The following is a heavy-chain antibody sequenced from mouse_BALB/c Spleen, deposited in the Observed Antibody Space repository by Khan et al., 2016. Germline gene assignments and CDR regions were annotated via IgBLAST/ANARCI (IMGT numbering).Heavy chain of an antibody. Sequence: VQLQQSGAELVKSGASVKLSCTASGFNIKDYYMHWVKQRPEQGLEWIGWIDPENGDSEYDPKFQGKATMTADTSSNTAYLQLSSLTSAATAVYYCNGGSTTGGFAYWGQGTLVTVSA. CDR3: NGGSTTGGFAY. CDR2: IDPENGDS. D-gene: IGHD2-14*01. CDR1: GFNIKDYY. V-gene: IGHV14-4*02. J-gene: IGHJ3*01.